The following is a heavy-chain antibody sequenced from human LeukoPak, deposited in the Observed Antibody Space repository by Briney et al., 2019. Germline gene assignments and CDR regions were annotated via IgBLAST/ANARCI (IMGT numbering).Heavy chain of an antibody. V-gene: IGHV4-61*01. CDR3: SRSEGVYYGSGSSGTYYPHWFDP. D-gene: IGHD3-10*01. Sequence: SETLSHTCADSGGSTSRGNYYRCWIRHPPTTGLEWIAYIFYSGTTKYNPSLQSRVTILRDTSKNQFSLKMTSVTAADTAVYYCSRSEGVYYGSGSSGTYYPHWFDPWGQGTLVIVSS. J-gene: IGHJ5*02. CDR1: GGSTSRGNYY. CDR2: IFYSGTT.